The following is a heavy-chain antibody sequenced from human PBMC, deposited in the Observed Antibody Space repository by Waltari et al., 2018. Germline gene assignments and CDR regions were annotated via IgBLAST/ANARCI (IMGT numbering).Heavy chain of an antibody. Sequence: QVQLQESGPGLVKSSETVSLTCTVSGYYISSGYYWGWIRQPPGKGLEWNGSMFHDGSTSKRPSLKSRVSISIDTAKNQFSLNLASVTAADTAVYYCVRQDTLVRVLIITHYFDYWGQGTLVTVSS. CDR3: VRQDTLVRVLIITHYFDY. CDR1: GYYISSGYY. D-gene: IGHD3-10*01. V-gene: IGHV4-38-2*02. J-gene: IGHJ4*02. CDR2: MFHDGST.